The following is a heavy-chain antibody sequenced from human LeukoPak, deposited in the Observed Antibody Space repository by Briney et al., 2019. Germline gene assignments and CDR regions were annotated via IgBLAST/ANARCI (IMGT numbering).Heavy chain of an antibody. CDR3: ARGRDAYKY. D-gene: IGHD5-24*01. V-gene: IGHV3-11*01. CDR2: ITTSGRST. Sequence: GGSLRLSCTVSGFTFRDYYMSWIRQAPGKGLERVSYITTSGRSTYVADSLKGRFTISRDNANSSLFLLMNNLRADDTATYYCARGRDAYKYWGLGTRVTVSS. J-gene: IGHJ4*02. CDR1: GFTFRDYY.